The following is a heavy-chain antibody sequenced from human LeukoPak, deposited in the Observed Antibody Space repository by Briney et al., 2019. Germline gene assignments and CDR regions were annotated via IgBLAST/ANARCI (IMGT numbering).Heavy chain of an antibody. CDR1: GGSISSYY. CDR3: ARQYRGIVVVPAAISRGGFDY. CDR2: IYYSGST. D-gene: IGHD2-2*01. J-gene: IGHJ4*02. Sequence: PSETLSLTCTVSGGSISSYYWSWIRQPPGKGLEWIGSIYYSGSTYYNPSLKSRVTISVDTSKNQFSLKLSSVTAADTAVYYCARQYRGIVVVPAAISRGGFDYWGQGTLVTVSS. V-gene: IGHV4-39*01.